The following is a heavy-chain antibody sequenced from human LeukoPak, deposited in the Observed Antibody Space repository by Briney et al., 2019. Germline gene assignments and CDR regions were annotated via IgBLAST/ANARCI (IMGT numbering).Heavy chain of an antibody. CDR1: GGSISSYY. V-gene: IGHV4-4*07. D-gene: IGHD1-26*01. Sequence: SDTLSLTCTVSGGSISSYYWSWIRQPAGKGLEWIGRIYTSGSTNYNPSIKSRVTMSVDTSENQFSLKLSSVTAADTAVYYCARGSIRGTYYFPFDYWGRGTLVTVSS. CDR3: ARGSIRGTYYFPFDY. J-gene: IGHJ4*02. CDR2: IYTSGST.